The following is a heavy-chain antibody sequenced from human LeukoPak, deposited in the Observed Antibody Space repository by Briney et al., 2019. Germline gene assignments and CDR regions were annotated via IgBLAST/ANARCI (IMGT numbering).Heavy chain of an antibody. CDR1: GFTFSSYS. CDR2: ISSSGSYI. V-gene: IGHV3-21*01. J-gene: IGHJ4*02. CDR3: ARVFSGDY. Sequence: GGSLRLSCAASGFTFSSYSMNWVRQAPGKGLEWVSSISSSGSYIYYADSVKGRFTISRDNAKNSLYLQMNSLRAEDTAVYYCARVFSGDYWGQGTLVTVSS. D-gene: IGHD7-27*01.